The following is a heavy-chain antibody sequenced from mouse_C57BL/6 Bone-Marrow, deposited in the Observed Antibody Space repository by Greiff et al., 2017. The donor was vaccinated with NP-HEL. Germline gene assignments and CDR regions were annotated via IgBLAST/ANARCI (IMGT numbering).Heavy chain of an antibody. V-gene: IGHV12-3*01. CDR2: ITHSGET. CDR1: GFPITSGYY. J-gene: IGHJ1*03. D-gene: IGHD2-3*01. CDR3: AGDYDGYWYFDV. Sequence: QVQLQQSGPGLVKPSQSLFLTCSITGFPITSGYYWFWIRQSPGKPLEWMGYITHSGETFYNPSLQSPISITRETSTNQFFLQLNSVTTEDTAMYYFAGDYDGYWYFDVGGTGTTVTVSS.